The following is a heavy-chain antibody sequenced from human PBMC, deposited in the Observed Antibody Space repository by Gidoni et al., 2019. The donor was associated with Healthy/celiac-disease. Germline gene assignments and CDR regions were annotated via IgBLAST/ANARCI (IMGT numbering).Heavy chain of an antibody. CDR3: ARILRGYYDILTGYYMPNFDY. V-gene: IGHV2-26*01. D-gene: IGHD3-9*01. Sequence: QVTLKESGPVLVKPTETLTLTCPVSGFSLSHARLVVSWIRQPPGKALEWLAHIFSNDEKSYSTSLKSRLTISKDTSKSQVVLTMTNMDPVDTATYYCARILRGYYDILTGYYMPNFDYWGRGTLVTVSS. CDR1: GFSLSHARLV. J-gene: IGHJ4*02. CDR2: IFSNDEK.